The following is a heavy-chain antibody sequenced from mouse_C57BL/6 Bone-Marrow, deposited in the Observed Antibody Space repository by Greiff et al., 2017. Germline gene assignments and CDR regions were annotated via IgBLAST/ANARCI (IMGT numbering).Heavy chain of an antibody. CDR2: ISSGSSTI. D-gene: IGHD4-1*01. CDR1: GFTFSDYG. J-gene: IGHJ3*01. V-gene: IGHV5-17*01. CDR3: ARGTGSPFAY. Sequence: VQVVESGGGLVKPGGSLKLSCAASGFTFSDYGMHWVRQAPEKGLEWVAYISSGSSTIYYADTVKGRFTISRDNAKNTLFLQMTSLRSEDTAMYYCARGTGSPFAYWGQGTLVTVSA.